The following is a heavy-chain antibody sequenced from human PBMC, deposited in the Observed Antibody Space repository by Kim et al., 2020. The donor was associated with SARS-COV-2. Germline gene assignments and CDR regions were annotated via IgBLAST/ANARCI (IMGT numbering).Heavy chain of an antibody. V-gene: IGHV3-30*09. J-gene: IGHJ4*02. D-gene: IGHD4-17*01. CDR3: ARGRTTVVTRNY. Sequence: DPVKVRIDKSRDTAKNTLYLQMNSLRAEDTAVYYCARGRTTVVTRNYWGQGTLVTVSS.